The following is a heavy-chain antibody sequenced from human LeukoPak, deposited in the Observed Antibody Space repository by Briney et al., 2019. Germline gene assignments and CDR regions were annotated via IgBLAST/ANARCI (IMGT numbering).Heavy chain of an antibody. CDR2: IYLGGKT. CDR3: ARHMATPGTRGFDS. J-gene: IGHJ4*02. D-gene: IGHD5-24*01. V-gene: IGHV4-4*02. CDR1: GGSISSANW. Sequence: SETLSLTCAVSGGSISSANWWRWVRQLPGKGLEWIGEIYLGGKTNYNPSLKSRVTISIDTSKNQFSLKLISVTAADTALYYCARHMATPGTRGFDSWGQGTLVTVSS.